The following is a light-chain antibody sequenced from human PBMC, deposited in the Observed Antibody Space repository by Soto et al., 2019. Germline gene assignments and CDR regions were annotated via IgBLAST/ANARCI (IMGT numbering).Light chain of an antibody. CDR1: QGISND. CDR3: LQHNSYPWT. V-gene: IGKV1-17*01. CDR2: AVS. Sequence: DIQMTQSPSSLSSSVGDRVTITCRASQGISNDLGWYQQKPGKAPKRLIYAVSSLQSWVPSRFSGSGSGTEFTLTIISLQPEDFATYDCLQHNSYPWTFGQGTKVEIK. J-gene: IGKJ1*01.